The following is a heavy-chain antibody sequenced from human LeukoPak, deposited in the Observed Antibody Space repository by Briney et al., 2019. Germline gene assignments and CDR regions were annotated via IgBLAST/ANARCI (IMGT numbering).Heavy chain of an antibody. CDR1: GGSFSGYY. Sequence: SETLSLTCAVYGGSFSGYYWSWIRQPPGKGLEWIGYIYYSGSTNYNPSLKSRVTISVDTSKNQFSLKLSSVTAADTAVYYCARRPSVVYGSGSYFDYWGQGTLVTVSS. CDR2: IYYSGST. J-gene: IGHJ4*02. D-gene: IGHD3-10*01. CDR3: ARRPSVVYGSGSYFDY. V-gene: IGHV4-59*08.